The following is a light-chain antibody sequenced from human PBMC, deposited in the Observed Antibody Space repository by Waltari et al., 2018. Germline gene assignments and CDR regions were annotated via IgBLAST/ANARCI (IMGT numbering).Light chain of an antibody. Sequence: QSALTQPPSASGSPGQSVPISCTGTSSDVGGYNHVSWYQQHPGKAPKLIISEVNKRPSGVPDRFSGSKSGNTASLTVSGLQADDEADYYCSSYSGSNNLGVFGGGTKLTVL. CDR1: SSDVGGYNH. V-gene: IGLV2-8*01. CDR2: EVN. CDR3: SSYSGSNNLGV. J-gene: IGLJ2*01.